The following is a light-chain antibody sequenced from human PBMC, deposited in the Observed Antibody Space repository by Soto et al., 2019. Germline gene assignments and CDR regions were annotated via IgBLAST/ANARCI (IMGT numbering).Light chain of an antibody. Sequence: QSALTQPRSVSGSRGQSVTISCTGTSSDVGGYNYVSWYQQHPGKAPKLMIYDVSKRPSGVPDRFSGSKSGNTASLTISGLQAEDEADYYCCSYAGSSYVFGTGTKVTVL. CDR2: DVS. CDR1: SSDVGGYNY. V-gene: IGLV2-11*01. J-gene: IGLJ1*01. CDR3: CSYAGSSYV.